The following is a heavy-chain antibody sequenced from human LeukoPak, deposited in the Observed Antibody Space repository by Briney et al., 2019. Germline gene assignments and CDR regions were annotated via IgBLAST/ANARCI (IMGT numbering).Heavy chain of an antibody. CDR3: AKDHTGGSDYGDY. V-gene: IGHV3-30*18. J-gene: IGHJ4*02. Sequence: GRSLRLSCAASGFTFSSFGMHWVRQAPGKGLEWVAVISYDGSNKYYAESVKGRFTISRDNSKNTMYLQMNSLRAEDTAVYYCAKDHTGGSDYGDYWGQGTLVTVS. CDR1: GFTFSSFG. CDR2: ISYDGSNK. D-gene: IGHD3-16*01.